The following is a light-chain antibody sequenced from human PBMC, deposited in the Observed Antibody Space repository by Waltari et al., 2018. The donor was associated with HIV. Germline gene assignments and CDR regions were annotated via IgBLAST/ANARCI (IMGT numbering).Light chain of an antibody. V-gene: IGLV1-44*01. CDR1: SSTIGSNS. J-gene: IGLJ3*02. CDR3: AAWDDNLNGPV. Sequence: QSVLTQPPSASGTPGQRVTISCSGNSSTIGSNSVKWYQLHPGTAPKLLIYSNKQRPSGIPERFSGSKSGTSASLAISGLQSEDEADYYCAAWDDNLNGPVFGGGTKLTVL. CDR2: SNK.